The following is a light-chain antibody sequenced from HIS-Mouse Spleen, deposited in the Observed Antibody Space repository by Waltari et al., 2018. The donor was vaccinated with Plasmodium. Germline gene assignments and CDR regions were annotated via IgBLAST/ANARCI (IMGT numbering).Light chain of an antibody. Sequence: SYELTQPPSVSVSPGHTATNTRSVTAFPKKYTIWYQQKSGQDPVLVIYEDSERPSGIPERFSGSSSGTMATLTISGAQVEDEADYYCYSTDSSGNHRVFGGGTKLTVL. CDR1: AFPKKY. CDR3: YSTDSSGNHRV. CDR2: EDS. J-gene: IGLJ3*02. V-gene: IGLV3-10*01.